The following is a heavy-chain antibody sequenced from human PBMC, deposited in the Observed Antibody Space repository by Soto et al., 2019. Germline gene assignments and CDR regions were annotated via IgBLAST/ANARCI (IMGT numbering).Heavy chain of an antibody. D-gene: IGHD6-19*01. Sequence: SGPTLVNPTQTLTLTCTFSGFSLSTSGVGVGWIRQPPGKALEWLALIYWNDDKRYSPSLKSRLTITKDTSKNQVVLTMTNMDPVDTVTYYCAHRPSGWYLFDYWGQGTLVTVSS. CDR2: IYWNDDK. CDR3: AHRPSGWYLFDY. CDR1: GFSLSTSGVG. J-gene: IGHJ4*02. V-gene: IGHV2-5*01.